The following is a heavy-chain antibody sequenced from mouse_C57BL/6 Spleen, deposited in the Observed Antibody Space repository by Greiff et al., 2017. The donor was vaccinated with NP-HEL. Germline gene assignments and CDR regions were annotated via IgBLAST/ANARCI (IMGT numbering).Heavy chain of an antibody. Sequence: QVQLKQSGAELARPGASVKLSCKASGYTFTSYGISWVKQRTGQGLEWIGEIYPRSGNTYYNEKFKGKATLTADKSSSTAYMELRSLTSEDSAVYFCARLYDGYYGYFDVWGTGTTVTVSS. CDR1: GYTFTSYG. J-gene: IGHJ1*03. CDR2: IYPRSGNT. V-gene: IGHV1-81*01. D-gene: IGHD2-3*01. CDR3: ARLYDGYYGYFDV.